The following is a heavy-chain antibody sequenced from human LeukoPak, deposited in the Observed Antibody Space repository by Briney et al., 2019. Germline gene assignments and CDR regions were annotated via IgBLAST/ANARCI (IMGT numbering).Heavy chain of an antibody. J-gene: IGHJ4*02. V-gene: IGHV3-48*03. Sequence: GGSLRLSCAASGFTFSSYEMNWVRQAPGKGLEWVSYISSSGSTTYYADSVKGRFTISRDNAKNSLYLQMNSLRDEDTAVYYCARFPHYYDSSGYSFWGQGTLVTVSS. D-gene: IGHD3-22*01. CDR2: ISSSGSTT. CDR1: GFTFSSYE. CDR3: ARFPHYYDSSGYSF.